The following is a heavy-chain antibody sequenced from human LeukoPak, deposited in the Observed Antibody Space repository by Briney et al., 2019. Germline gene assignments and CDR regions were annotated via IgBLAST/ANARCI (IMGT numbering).Heavy chain of an antibody. Sequence: SETLSLTCTVSGGSISSYYWSWIRQPPGKGLEWIGYIYYSGSTNYNPSLKSRVTISVDTSKNQFSLKLSSVTAADTAVYYCARHRLYYGMDVWGQGTTVTVSS. J-gene: IGHJ6*02. CDR2: IYYSGST. CDR3: ARHRLYYGMDV. D-gene: IGHD2-21*02. V-gene: IGHV4-59*08. CDR1: GGSISSYY.